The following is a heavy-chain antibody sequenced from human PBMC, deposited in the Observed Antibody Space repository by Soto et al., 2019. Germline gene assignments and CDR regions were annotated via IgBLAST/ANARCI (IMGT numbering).Heavy chain of an antibody. CDR3: ARVLVTPYCSGGSCQPSYMDV. CDR1: GFTVSSNY. CDR2: IYSGGST. V-gene: IGHV3-53*04. D-gene: IGHD2-15*01. Sequence: GGSLRLSCAASGFTVSSNYMSWVRQAPGKGLEWVSVIYSGGSTYYADSVKGRFTISRHNSKNTLYLQMNSLRAEDTAVYYCARVLVTPYCSGGSCQPSYMDVGGKGPRVTVPS. J-gene: IGHJ6*03.